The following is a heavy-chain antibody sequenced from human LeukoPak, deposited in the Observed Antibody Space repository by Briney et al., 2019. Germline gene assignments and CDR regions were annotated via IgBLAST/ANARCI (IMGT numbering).Heavy chain of an antibody. CDR1: GFTFSTYA. V-gene: IGHV3-15*01. CDR2: IKSKSDGGTT. CDR3: TTERYTSSWYFDY. J-gene: IGHJ4*02. D-gene: IGHD6-13*01. Sequence: PGGSLRLSCAASGFTFSTYAMSWVRQAPGKGLEWVGRIKSKSDGGTTDYAAPVKGRFSISRDDSKNTLSLQMNSLKTEDTAVYYCTTERYTSSWYFDYWGQGTLVTVSS.